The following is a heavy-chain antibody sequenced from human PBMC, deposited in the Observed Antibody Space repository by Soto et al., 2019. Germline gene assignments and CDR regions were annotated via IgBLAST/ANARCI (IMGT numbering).Heavy chain of an antibody. J-gene: IGHJ4*02. Sequence: SESLSLTCAVYGESFSGYYWTWIRQPPGGGLKWIGEINRGGSTNYNPSQNSRVTISVDTSKNQFSLKLSSLTAAYTAVYYCGRISSHGDYAYWGQGTLVTVS. D-gene: IGHD4-17*01. CDR1: GESFSGYY. CDR2: INRGGST. CDR3: GRISSHGDYAY. V-gene: IGHV4-34*01.